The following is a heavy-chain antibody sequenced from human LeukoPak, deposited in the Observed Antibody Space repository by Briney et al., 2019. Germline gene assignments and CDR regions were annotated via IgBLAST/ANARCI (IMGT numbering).Heavy chain of an antibody. CDR2: IYTSGST. CDR1: GGSISSYY. CDR3: ARGMWILSSSWIFDY. D-gene: IGHD6-13*01. Sequence: SETLSLTCTVSGGSISSYYWSWIRQPAGKGLEWIGRIYTSGSTNYNPSLKSRVTMSVDTSKNQFSLKLSSVTAADTAVYYCARGMWILSSSWIFDYWGQGTLVTASS. V-gene: IGHV4-4*07. J-gene: IGHJ4*02.